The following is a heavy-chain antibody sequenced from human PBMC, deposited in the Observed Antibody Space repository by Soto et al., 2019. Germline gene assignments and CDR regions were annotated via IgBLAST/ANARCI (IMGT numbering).Heavy chain of an antibody. V-gene: IGHV4-34*01. CDR2: INHRGST. CDR1: GGSFTGYY. D-gene: IGHD3-3*01. Sequence: QVHLQQWGAGLLKPSETLSLTCAVYGGSFTGYYWSWIRQPPGKGLEWIGEINHRGSTNYNPSLRSRVTISVDTSKNQFSLKLNSLTAADTAVYYCATSYFDFWSGYYRGYYFDYWGQGTLVTVFS. J-gene: IGHJ4*02. CDR3: ATSYFDFWSGYYRGYYFDY.